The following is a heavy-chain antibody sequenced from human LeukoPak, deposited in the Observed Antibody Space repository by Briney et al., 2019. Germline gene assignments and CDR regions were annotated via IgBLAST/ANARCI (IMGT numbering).Heavy chain of an antibody. CDR3: TTDFNIDSSGTPYYFDY. CDR2: IKSKTDGGTT. D-gene: IGHD3-22*01. CDR1: GFTFSNAW. V-gene: IGHV3-15*01. Sequence: PGRSLRLSCAASGFTFSNAWMSWVRQAPGKGLEWVGRIKSKTDGGTTDYAAPVKGRFSISRDDSKTTLYLQMISLKTEDTAVYYCTTDFNIDSSGTPYYFDYWGQGTLVTVSS. J-gene: IGHJ4*02.